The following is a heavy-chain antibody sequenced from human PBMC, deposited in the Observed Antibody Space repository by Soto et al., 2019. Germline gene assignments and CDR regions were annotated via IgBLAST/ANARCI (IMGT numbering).Heavy chain of an antibody. D-gene: IGHD1-26*01. CDR1: GYTPTNYD. CDR3: ARALYRSGTYYAFDN. Sequence: QVPLVQSGAEVKKPGASVTVSCKTSGYTPTNYDIGWVRQAPGQGLEWMGWISAYNGNTNSAQKLQGRLTMTTDTSTRTAYMELRSLRSDDTAVYYCARALYRSGTYYAFDNWGQGTLVTVPS. V-gene: IGHV1-18*01. J-gene: IGHJ4*02. CDR2: ISAYNGNT.